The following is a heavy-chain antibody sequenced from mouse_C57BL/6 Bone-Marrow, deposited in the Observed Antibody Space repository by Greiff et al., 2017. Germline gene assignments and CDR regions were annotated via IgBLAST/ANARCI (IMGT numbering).Heavy chain of an antibody. J-gene: IGHJ2*01. CDR3: TRSLFYYGTNY. CDR2: IDPEDGET. CDR1: GFNIKDYY. Sequence: VQLQQSGAELVQPGASVKLSCTASGFNIKDYYIHWVKQRTEQGLEWIGRIDPEDGETKYAPKFQDKATITADTSSNTAYLQLSSLTSEDTAVYYCTRSLFYYGTNYWGQGTTLTVSS. D-gene: IGHD1-1*01. V-gene: IGHV14-2*01.